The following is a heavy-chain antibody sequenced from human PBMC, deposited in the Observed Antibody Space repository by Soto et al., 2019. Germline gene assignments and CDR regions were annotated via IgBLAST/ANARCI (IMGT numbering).Heavy chain of an antibody. CDR3: AKEMITFGDFNYYYMDV. V-gene: IGHV3-9*01. CDR1: GFTFDQYT. Sequence: EVQLVESGGGLVQPGRSLRLSCAASGFTFDQYTMHWVRQAPGKGLEWVSSITWHSGTIGYADSVKGRFTISRDNAKNSVYLQMNRLRGEDTALYYCAKEMITFGDFNYYYMDVWGKGTTVTVSS. D-gene: IGHD3-16*01. CDR2: ITWHSGTI. J-gene: IGHJ6*03.